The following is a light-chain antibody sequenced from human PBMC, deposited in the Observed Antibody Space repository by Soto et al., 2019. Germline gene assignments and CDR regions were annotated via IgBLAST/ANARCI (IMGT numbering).Light chain of an antibody. CDR2: AGS. CDR1: QTVNNY. Sequence: DIQLNQSPSSLSASGGDRVTITCRASQTVNNYLHWYQQKPGKAPKLLIYAGSHLHSGGPSRFGASGSGTDFTLTISGLQPEDFASYYWQQSSTTRPLTFGGGTKVHSK. CDR3: QQSSTTRPLT. J-gene: IGKJ4*01. V-gene: IGKV1-39*01.